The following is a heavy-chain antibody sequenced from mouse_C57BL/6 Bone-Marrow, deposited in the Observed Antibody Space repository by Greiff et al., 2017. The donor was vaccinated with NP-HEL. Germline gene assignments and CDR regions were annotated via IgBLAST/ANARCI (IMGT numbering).Heavy chain of an antibody. CDR2: IWWDDDK. CDR3: ARIDDYYGSSYVGAMDY. J-gene: IGHJ4*01. V-gene: IGHV8-8*01. CDR1: GFSLSTFGMG. Sequence: QVQLKESGPGILQPSQTLSLTCSFSGFSLSTFGMGVGWIRQPSGKGLEWLAHIWWDDDKYYNPALKSRLTISKDTSKNQVFLKIANVDTADTATYYCARIDDYYGSSYVGAMDYWGQGTSVTVSS. D-gene: IGHD1-1*01.